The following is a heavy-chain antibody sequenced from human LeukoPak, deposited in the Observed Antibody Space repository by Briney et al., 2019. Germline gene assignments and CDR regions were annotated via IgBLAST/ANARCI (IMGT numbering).Heavy chain of an antibody. V-gene: IGHV3-53*01. CDR2: IYSDGAT. D-gene: IGHD3-22*01. J-gene: IGHJ4*02. CDR3: ARDSNGPAF. Sequence: GGSLRLSCAASGFSVSNSYMSWVRQAPGKGLEWVAVIYSDGATFHLDSVKGRFTVSRDSSKNTLYFQMNNLRADDTAVYYYARDSNGPAFWGQGTLVTVSS. CDR1: GFSVSNSY.